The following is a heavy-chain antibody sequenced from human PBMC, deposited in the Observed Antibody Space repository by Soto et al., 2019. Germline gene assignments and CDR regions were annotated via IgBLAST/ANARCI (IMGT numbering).Heavy chain of an antibody. CDR2: IYHSGST. J-gene: IGHJ4*02. V-gene: IGHV4-30-2*01. CDR3: ARGPPFH. CDR1: GGSISSGGYS. Sequence: SETLSLTCAVSGGSISSGGYSWSWIRQAPGKGLEWIGYIYHSGSTYYNPSLKSRVTISVDRSKNQFSLKLSSVTAADTAVYYCARGPPFHWGQGTLVTAPQ. D-gene: IGHD3-16*01.